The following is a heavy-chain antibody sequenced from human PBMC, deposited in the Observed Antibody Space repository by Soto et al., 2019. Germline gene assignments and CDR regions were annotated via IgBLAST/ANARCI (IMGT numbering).Heavy chain of an antibody. V-gene: IGHV3-48*01. CDR1: GFTFSTYS. D-gene: IGHD4-17*01. CDR3: ANDYGDYRNDAIDI. CDR2: ISSSSSTI. J-gene: IGHJ3*02. Sequence: PGGSLRLSCAASGFTFSTYSMNWVRQAPGKGLEWVSYISSSSSTIFYTDSVKGRFTVSRDNAKNSLYLQMNSLRAEDTAVYFCANDYGDYRNDAIDIWSPGTRVTVS.